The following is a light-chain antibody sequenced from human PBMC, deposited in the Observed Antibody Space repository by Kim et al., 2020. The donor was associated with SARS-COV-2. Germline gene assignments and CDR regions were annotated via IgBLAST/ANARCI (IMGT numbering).Light chain of an antibody. CDR2: GKN. CDR1: SLRSYY. Sequence: ALGQTVRITCQGDSLRSYYASWYQQKPGQAPVLVIYGKNNRPSGIPDRFSGSSSGNTASLTITGAQAEDEADYYCNSRDSSGNHVVFGGGTQLTVL. V-gene: IGLV3-19*01. CDR3: NSRDSSGNHVV. J-gene: IGLJ2*01.